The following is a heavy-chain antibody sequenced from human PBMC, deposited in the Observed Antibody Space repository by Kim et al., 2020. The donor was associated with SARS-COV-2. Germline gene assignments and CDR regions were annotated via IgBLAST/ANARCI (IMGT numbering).Heavy chain of an antibody. CDR1: GFTLDIHA. J-gene: IGHJ6*02. D-gene: IGHD4-17*01. CDR3: SKDLSPGGADV. V-gene: IGHV3-9*01. CDR2: IFLDIDRA. Sequence: GGSLRLSCAVSGFTLDIHAMHWVRQVPGQGLEGVSGIFLDIDRADYAASVKGRFTVSRDKAKKTVYLQMNNLRAEDTALYYCSKDLSPGGADVWGQGTTVIVSS.